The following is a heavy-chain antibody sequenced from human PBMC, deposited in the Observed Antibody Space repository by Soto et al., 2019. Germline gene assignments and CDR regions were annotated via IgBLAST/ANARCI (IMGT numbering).Heavy chain of an antibody. CDR1: GFTFSSYS. CDR2: ISSSSSYI. Sequence: GGSLRLSCAASGFTFSSYSMNWVRQAPGKGLEWVSSISSSSSYIYYADSVKGRFTISRDNAKNSLYLQMNSLRAEDTAVYYCARDSKIVVVPAATAHYYGMDVWGQGTTVTVSS. V-gene: IGHV3-21*01. D-gene: IGHD2-2*01. J-gene: IGHJ6*02. CDR3: ARDSKIVVVPAATAHYYGMDV.